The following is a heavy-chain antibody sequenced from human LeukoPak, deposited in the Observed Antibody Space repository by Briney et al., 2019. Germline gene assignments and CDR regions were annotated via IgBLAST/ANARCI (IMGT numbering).Heavy chain of an antibody. D-gene: IGHD5-12*01. Sequence: GGSLRLSCAASGFTFSSYWMHWVRQAPGKGLMWVSRISSDGSSTSYADSVKGRFTISRDNAKNTLYLQMNSLRAEDTAVFYCARVGQAGYVGYPLDYRGQGTLVTVSS. CDR3: ARVGQAGYVGYPLDY. CDR2: ISSDGSST. J-gene: IGHJ4*02. CDR1: GFTFSSYW. V-gene: IGHV3-74*01.